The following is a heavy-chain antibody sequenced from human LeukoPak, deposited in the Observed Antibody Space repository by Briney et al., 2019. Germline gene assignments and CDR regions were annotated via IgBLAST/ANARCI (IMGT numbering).Heavy chain of an antibody. J-gene: IGHJ4*02. D-gene: IGHD3-22*01. V-gene: IGHV4-34*01. CDR3: ARGRRYDRGLDY. Sequence: SEPQSLTCALYGGFFSGYYWSWTRQPRGEGVVGIGEINHSGSTNYNPSLRSRVTISVDTSKNQFSLKLSSVTAADTAVYYCARGRRYDRGLDYWGQGTLVTVSS. CDR1: GGFFSGYY. CDR2: INHSGST.